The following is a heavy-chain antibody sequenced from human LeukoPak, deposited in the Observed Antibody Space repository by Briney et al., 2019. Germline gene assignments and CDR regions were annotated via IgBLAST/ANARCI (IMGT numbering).Heavy chain of an antibody. Sequence: PSETLSLTCTVSGGSISSIDYYWGWIRQPPGKGLEWIGSIYRSGRTYYNPSLKNRVTISVDTSKNQLSLKLGSVTAADTAVFYCASRGNYYDSGEPINWFDPWGQGTLVTVSS. J-gene: IGHJ5*02. CDR3: ASRGNYYDSGEPINWFDP. CDR2: IYRSGRT. CDR1: GGSISSIDYY. D-gene: IGHD3-22*01. V-gene: IGHV4-39*07.